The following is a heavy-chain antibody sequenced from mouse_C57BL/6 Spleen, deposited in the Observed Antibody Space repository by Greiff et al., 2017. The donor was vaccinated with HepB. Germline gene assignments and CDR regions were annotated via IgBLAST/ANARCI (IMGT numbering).Heavy chain of an antibody. J-gene: IGHJ3*01. CDR3: AIPLDSFAY. Sequence: VQLQQSGAELVKPGASVKMSCKASGYTFTSYWMHWVKQRPGQGLEWIGYINPSGGDTKYNQKFKDKATLTADKSSSTAYMQLCSLTSEDSAVYYCAIPLDSFAYWGQGTLVTVSA. CDR1: GYTFTSYW. V-gene: IGHV1-7*01. CDR2: INPSGGDT.